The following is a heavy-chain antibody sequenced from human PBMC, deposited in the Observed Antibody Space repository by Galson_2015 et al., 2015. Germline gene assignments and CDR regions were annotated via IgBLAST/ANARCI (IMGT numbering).Heavy chain of an antibody. CDR2: ITWNSGTV. D-gene: IGHD3-10*01. V-gene: IGHV3-9*01. Sequence: SLRLSCAASGFTFGVYAMNWVRQVPGKGLEWVSTITWNSGTVGYAHSVKGRFTISRDNAKSTLYLQMNSLRGEDTAVYHCAKATMLRGEFFFYGMDVSGQGTTVTVS. J-gene: IGHJ6*02. CDR3: AKATMLRGEFFFYGMDV. CDR1: GFTFGVYA.